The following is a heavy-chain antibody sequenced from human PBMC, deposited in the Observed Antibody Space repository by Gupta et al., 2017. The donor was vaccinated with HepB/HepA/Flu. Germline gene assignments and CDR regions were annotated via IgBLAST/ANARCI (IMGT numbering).Heavy chain of an antibody. Sequence: QITLKESGPTLVKPTQTLTLTCTFSGFSLSTSGVGVGWIRQPPGKALEWIALIYWDDEKRYSPALKSRLTITKDTSKNKGVLTLTKMEPVNTATYYCAHTSGREYGMCFWGQGTTVTVSS. CDR1: GFSLSTSGVG. CDR2: IYWDDEK. CDR3: AHTSGREYGMCF. V-gene: IGHV2-5*02. J-gene: IGHJ6*02. D-gene: IGHD1-26*01.